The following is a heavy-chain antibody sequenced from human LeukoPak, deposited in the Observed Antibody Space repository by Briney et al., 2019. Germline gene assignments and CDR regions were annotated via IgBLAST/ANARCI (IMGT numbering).Heavy chain of an antibody. CDR3: ARSKTGGLKRFVAFDI. D-gene: IGHD3-10*01. CDR2: IYYSGST. Sequence: SETLSLTCTVSGGSISSGGYYWSWIRQHPGKGLEWIGYIYYSGSTYYNPSLKSRVTISVDTSKSQFSLKLSSVTAADTAVYYCARSKTGGLKRFVAFDIWGQGTMVTVSS. V-gene: IGHV4-31*03. CDR1: GGSISSGGYY. J-gene: IGHJ3*02.